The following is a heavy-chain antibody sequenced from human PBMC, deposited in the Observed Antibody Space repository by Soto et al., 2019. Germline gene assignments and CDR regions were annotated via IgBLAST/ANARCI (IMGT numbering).Heavy chain of an antibody. J-gene: IGHJ4*02. CDR2: ISDDGNSQ. D-gene: IGHD6-19*01. Sequence: QVQLVELGEGAVQPGRSLTLSCTASGLSFSNYGMHWVRQAPGKGLEWVAIISDDGNSQNYAGSVKGRFTISRDNFKNTVYLQMDRLRGDDTAVYYCAKDRYSSSPGHLEYWGQGTLVTVSS. CDR3: AKDRYSSSPGHLEY. V-gene: IGHV3-30*18. CDR1: GLSFSNYG.